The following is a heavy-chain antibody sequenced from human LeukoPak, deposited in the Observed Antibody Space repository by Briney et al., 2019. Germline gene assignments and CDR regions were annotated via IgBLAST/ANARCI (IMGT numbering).Heavy chain of an antibody. CDR3: ARDRDDYFDY. J-gene: IGHJ4*02. CDR1: GFTFSGYW. CDR2: IKGDGSST. Sequence: GGSLRLSCVASGFTFSGYWMHWVRQAPGKGLEWVSRIKGDGSSTSYADSVKGRFTISRDNAKNTLYLQMNSLRAEDTAVYYCARDRDDYFDYWGQGTLVTVSS. V-gene: IGHV3-74*01.